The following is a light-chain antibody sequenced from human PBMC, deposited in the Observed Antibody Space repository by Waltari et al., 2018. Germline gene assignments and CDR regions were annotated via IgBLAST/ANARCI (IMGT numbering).Light chain of an antibody. J-gene: IGKJ4*01. CDR2: TAS. CDR1: QGISNH. CDR3: QQYYSYALT. V-gene: IGKV1-NL1*01. Sequence: DIQMTQSPPSPSASVGDRVTIPCRASQGISNHLAWYQQKPGKAPKLLLYTASRLESGVPSRFSGSGSGTDYTLTISSLQPEDFAAYYCQQYYSYALTFGEGTQVEIK.